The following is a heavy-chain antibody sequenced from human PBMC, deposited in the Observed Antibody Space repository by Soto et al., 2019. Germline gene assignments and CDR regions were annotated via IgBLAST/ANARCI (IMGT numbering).Heavy chain of an antibody. Sequence: GASVKVSCKASGYNFTSYGISWVRQAPGQGLEWMGWISPHNDRTKYARRFQDSDTMTTETPTSTVYMELGSLRSDDTAVYYCARDRYYSRGRYFDHDAFDIWGQGTVVTVSS. CDR2: ISPHNDRT. V-gene: IGHV1-18*01. CDR1: GYNFTSYG. D-gene: IGHD6-19*01. J-gene: IGHJ3*02. CDR3: ARDRYYSRGRYFDHDAFDI.